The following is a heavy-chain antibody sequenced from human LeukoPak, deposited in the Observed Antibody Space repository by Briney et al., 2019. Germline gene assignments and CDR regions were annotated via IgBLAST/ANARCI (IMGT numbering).Heavy chain of an antibody. CDR1: GFTFSSYW. J-gene: IGHJ4*02. Sequence: GGSLRLSCAASGFTFSSYWMTWVRQAPEKGLEWVANIKQDGSETYYVDSVKGRFTISRDNAKNSLCLHMNSLRVEDSAVYYCARGSDGWFAFDYWGQGILVTVSS. D-gene: IGHD6-19*01. CDR3: ARGSDGWFAFDY. V-gene: IGHV3-7*02. CDR2: IKQDGSET.